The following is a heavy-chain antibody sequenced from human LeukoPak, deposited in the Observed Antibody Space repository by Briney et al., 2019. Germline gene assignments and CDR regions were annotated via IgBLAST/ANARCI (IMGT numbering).Heavy chain of an antibody. V-gene: IGHV1-18*01. CDR1: GYSFTNCA. D-gene: IGHD6-6*01. CDR3: ATRPITAPAELH. CDR2: INPYNGNT. Sequence: ASVKVSCKASGYSFTNCAISWVRQAPGQGLEWMGWINPYNGNTNYAQNLQGRVTMTTDTSTGTAYMELRSLRSDDTAVYYCATRPITAPAELHWGQGTLVTVSS. J-gene: IGHJ4*02.